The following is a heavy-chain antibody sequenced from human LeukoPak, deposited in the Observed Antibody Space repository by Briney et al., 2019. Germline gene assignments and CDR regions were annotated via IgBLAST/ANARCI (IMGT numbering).Heavy chain of an antibody. J-gene: IGHJ4*02. CDR1: GFTFSNYW. Sequence: GGSLRLSCAASGFTFSNYWMSWVRQAPGKGLEWVANIKQDGSEQYYVDSVKGRFTISRDIAENSLYLQMNNLRVEDTALYYCARVSWYSSSWYHYYFDYWGQGTLVTVSS. CDR3: ARVSWYSSSWYHYYFDY. D-gene: IGHD6-13*01. V-gene: IGHV3-7*01. CDR2: IKQDGSEQ.